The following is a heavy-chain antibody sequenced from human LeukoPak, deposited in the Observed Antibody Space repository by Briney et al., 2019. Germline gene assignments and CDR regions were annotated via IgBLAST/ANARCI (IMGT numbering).Heavy chain of an antibody. J-gene: IGHJ3*02. CDR1: GFTFSSYA. Sequence: GRSLRLSCAASGFTFSSYAMHWVRQAPGKGLEWVAVISYDGSNKYYADSVKGRFTISRDNSKNTLYLQMNSLRAEDTAVYYCARELSGSYHAFDIWGQGTMVTVSS. D-gene: IGHD1-26*01. V-gene: IGHV3-30*04. CDR3: ARELSGSYHAFDI. CDR2: ISYDGSNK.